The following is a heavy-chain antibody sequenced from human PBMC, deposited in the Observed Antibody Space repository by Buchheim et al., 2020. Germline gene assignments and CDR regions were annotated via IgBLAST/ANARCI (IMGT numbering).Heavy chain of an antibody. CDR1: GFSLSTSGMC. Sequence: QVTLRESGPALVKPTQTLTLTCTFSGFSLSTSGMCVSWIRQPPGKALEWLARIDWDDDKYYSTSLKTRLTISKHTSKNQVVLTMTNMDPVDTATYYCARILSSSRYYYYGMDVWGQGTT. CDR3: ARILSSSRYYYYGMDV. D-gene: IGHD2-2*01. CDR2: IDWDDDK. V-gene: IGHV2-70*15. J-gene: IGHJ6*02.